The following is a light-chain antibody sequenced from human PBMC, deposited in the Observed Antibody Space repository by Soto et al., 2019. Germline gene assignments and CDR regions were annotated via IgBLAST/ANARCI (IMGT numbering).Light chain of an antibody. CDR1: QGIGSS. Sequence: DIQMTQSPSSLSVSVGDRVTITCRASQGIGSSLGWFQQKPGKAPKSLIYAASTLQVGVPSRFSSSGSGTDFILTISSLQPEDFATYYCQQYNSYPRTFSQGTKVEIK. V-gene: IGKV1-16*01. J-gene: IGKJ1*01. CDR2: AAS. CDR3: QQYNSYPRT.